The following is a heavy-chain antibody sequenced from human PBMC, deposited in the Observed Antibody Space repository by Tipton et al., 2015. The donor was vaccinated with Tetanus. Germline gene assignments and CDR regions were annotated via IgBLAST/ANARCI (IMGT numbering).Heavy chain of an antibody. J-gene: IGHJ4*02. D-gene: IGHD2-15*01. CDR1: GFIFSSYG. Sequence: AASGFIFSSYGIHWVRQAPGKGLEWVAVSWYDGTDKYCADSVKGRFTISRDNSKNTLYLQMNSLRAEDTAVYYCAREADCSGGSCFSGDFDNWGQGTQVTVSS. CDR3: AREADCSGGSCFSGDFDN. CDR2: SWYDGTDK. V-gene: IGHV3-33*01.